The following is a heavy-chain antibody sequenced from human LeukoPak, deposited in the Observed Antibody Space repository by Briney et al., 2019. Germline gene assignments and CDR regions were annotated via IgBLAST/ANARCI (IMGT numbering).Heavy chain of an antibody. D-gene: IGHD2-2*01. CDR2: ISGSGGST. CDR3: AKDHSEPRYCSSTSCKPKSLYFDY. J-gene: IGHJ4*02. Sequence: PGRSLRLSCAASGFIFSSYAMSWVRQAPGKGLEWVSAISGSGGSTYYADSVKGRFTISRDNSKNTLYLQMNSLRAEDTAVYYCAKDHSEPRYCSSTSCKPKSLYFDYWGQGTLVTVSS. V-gene: IGHV3-23*01. CDR1: GFIFSSYA.